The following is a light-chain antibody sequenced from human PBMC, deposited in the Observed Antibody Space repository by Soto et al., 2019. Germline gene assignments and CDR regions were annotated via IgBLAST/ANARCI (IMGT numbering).Light chain of an antibody. V-gene: IGKV3-20*01. CDR2: GAS. Sequence: EIVLTQSPGTLSLSPGERATLSCRASQSVSSSYLAWYQQKPGQAPRLLIYGASSRATGIPDRFSGSGSGTDFTLTSSRLEPDDFAVYYWHQYGSSPWTFGQGTKVEIK. J-gene: IGKJ1*01. CDR1: QSVSSSY. CDR3: HQYGSSPWT.